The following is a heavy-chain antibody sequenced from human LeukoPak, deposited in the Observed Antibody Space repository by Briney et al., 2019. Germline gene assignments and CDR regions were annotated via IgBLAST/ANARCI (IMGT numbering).Heavy chain of an antibody. Sequence: GGSLRLSCAASGFTFSSYSMNWVRRAPGKGLEWVSSISSSSSYIYYADSVKGRFTISRDNAKNSLYLQMNSLRAEDTAVYYCARDKQLVRRPGWFDPWGQGTLVTVSS. CDR3: ARDKQLVRRPGWFDP. CDR1: GFTFSSYS. V-gene: IGHV3-21*01. CDR2: ISSSSSYI. D-gene: IGHD6-13*01. J-gene: IGHJ5*02.